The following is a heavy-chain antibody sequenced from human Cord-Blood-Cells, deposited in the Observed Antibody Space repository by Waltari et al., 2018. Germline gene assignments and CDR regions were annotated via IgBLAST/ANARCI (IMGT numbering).Heavy chain of an antibody. V-gene: IGHV1-24*01. CDR1: GYTLTELS. CDR3: ATGRYYGSGSYYNNWFDP. J-gene: IGHJ5*02. D-gene: IGHD3-10*01. CDR2: FDPEDGET. Sequence: QVQLVQSGAEVKKPGASVKVSCKVSGYTLTELSMHWVRQAPGNGLEWMGGFDPEDGETIYAQKFQGRVTMTEDTSTDTAYMELSSLRSEDTAVYYCATGRYYGSGSYYNNWFDPWGQGTLVTVSS.